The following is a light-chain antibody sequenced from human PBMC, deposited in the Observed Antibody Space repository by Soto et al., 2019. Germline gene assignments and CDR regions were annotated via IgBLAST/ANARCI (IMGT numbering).Light chain of an antibody. CDR2: TSS. CDR1: RSIRGN. V-gene: IGKV1-39*01. J-gene: IGKJ2*01. CDR3: QQSYSNPRT. Sequence: DIQTTQSPSSLSASVGDTVTITCRASRSIRGNVNWFQQKPGEAPKLLIHTSSRLQSGVPSRFSGSGFGTDFTLTIDSLQPEDFSTFYCQQSYSNPRTFGQGTTLEIK.